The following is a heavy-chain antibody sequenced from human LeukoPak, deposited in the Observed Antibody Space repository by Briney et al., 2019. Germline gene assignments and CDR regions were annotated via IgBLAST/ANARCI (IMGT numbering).Heavy chain of an antibody. CDR3: ARDGYSGYDLEGDY. V-gene: IGHV3-23*01. CDR1: GFTFSSYA. D-gene: IGHD5-12*01. CDR2: ISGSGGST. J-gene: IGHJ4*02. Sequence: GGSLRLSCAASGFTFSSYAMSWVRQAAGQGLEWVSAISGSGGSTYYADSVKGRFTISRDNAKNSLYLQMNSLRAEDTAVYYCARDGYSGYDLEGDYWGQGTLVTVSS.